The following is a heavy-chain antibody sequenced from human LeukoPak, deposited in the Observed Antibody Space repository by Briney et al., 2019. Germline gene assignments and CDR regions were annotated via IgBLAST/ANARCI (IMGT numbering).Heavy chain of an antibody. D-gene: IGHD4-17*01. Sequence: GSLRLSCAASGFTFSSYGMHWVRQAPGKGLEWVAVISYDGSNKYYADSVKGRFTISRDNSKNTLYLQMNSLRAEDTAVYYCAKGDYGDDEGDWFDPWGQGTLVTASS. V-gene: IGHV3-30*18. CDR3: AKGDYGDDEGDWFDP. CDR2: ISYDGSNK. J-gene: IGHJ5*02. CDR1: GFTFSSYG.